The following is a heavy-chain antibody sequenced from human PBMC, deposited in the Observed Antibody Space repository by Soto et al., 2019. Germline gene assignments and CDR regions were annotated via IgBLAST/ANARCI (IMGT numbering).Heavy chain of an antibody. CDR1: GGSFSGYY. CDR2: INHSGST. D-gene: IGHD3-16*02. CDR3: ARGPYDYVWGSYRRLVDY. V-gene: IGHV4-34*01. J-gene: IGHJ4*02. Sequence: SETLSLTCAVYGGSFSGYYWSWIRQPPGKGLEWIGEINHSGSTNYNPSLKSRVTISVDTSKNQFSLKLSSVTAADTAVYYCARGPYDYVWGSYRRLVDYWGQGTLVTVS.